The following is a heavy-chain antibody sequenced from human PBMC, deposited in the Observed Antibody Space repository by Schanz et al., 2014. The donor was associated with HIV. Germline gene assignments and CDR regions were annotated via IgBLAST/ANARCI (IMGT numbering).Heavy chain of an antibody. CDR1: GFTFSNFA. CDR3: AKGQRGVVRGDIDC. D-gene: IGHD3-10*01. Sequence: QVQLVESGGGVVQPGRSLRLSCAASGFTFSNFAMHWVRQAPGKGQEWAAVIWYDGSYKYYADSVKGRFTISRDNSKNTLYLQMNSLRAEDTAVYYCAKGQRGVVRGDIDCWGQGTLVTVSS. CDR2: IWYDGSYK. J-gene: IGHJ4*02. V-gene: IGHV3-33*06.